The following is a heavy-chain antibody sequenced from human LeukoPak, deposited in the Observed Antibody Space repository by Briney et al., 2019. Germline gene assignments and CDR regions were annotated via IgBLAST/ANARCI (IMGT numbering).Heavy chain of an antibody. J-gene: IGHJ4*02. Sequence: GGSLRLSCAASGFTFSSYAMSWVRQAPGKGLEWVSTISGSGASTYYADSVKGRFTISRDNSKNTLYLQMNSLRAEDTAIYYCAKDAPSLVVAPRCFDYWGQGTLVTVSS. CDR1: GFTFSSYA. CDR2: ISGSGAST. D-gene: IGHD2-21*01. CDR3: AKDAPSLVVAPRCFDY. V-gene: IGHV3-23*01.